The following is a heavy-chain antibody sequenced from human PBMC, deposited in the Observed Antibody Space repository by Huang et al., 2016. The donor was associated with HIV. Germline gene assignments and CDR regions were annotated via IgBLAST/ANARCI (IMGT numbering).Heavy chain of an antibody. CDR2: MNPDSGYR. J-gene: IGHJ4*02. Sequence: QVQLVQSGPEVKTPGASVKVSCKVSGYILPSNDISWVRQASGQGLEGMGWMNPDSGYRGYAESFKGRVTFSRDISRNTAYMELTRLTSEDTGVYYCARGLRYCLVGTCSQLDAWAQGTRVTVSS. CDR1: GYILPSND. D-gene: IGHD1-7*01. CDR3: ARGLRYCLVGTCSQLDA. V-gene: IGHV1-8*03.